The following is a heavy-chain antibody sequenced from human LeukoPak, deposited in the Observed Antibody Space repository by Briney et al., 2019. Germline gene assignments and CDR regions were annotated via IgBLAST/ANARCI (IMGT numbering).Heavy chain of an antibody. D-gene: IGHD6-13*01. J-gene: IGHJ1*01. Sequence: SETLSLTCAVYGGSFSGYYWSWIRQPPGKGLEWIGEINHSGSTNYNPSLKSRVTISVDTSKNQFSLKLSSVTAADTAMYYCARIDTDSSSWYGAEYFQHWGQGTLVTVSS. CDR1: GGSFSGYY. CDR3: ARIDTDSSSWYGAEYFQH. CDR2: INHSGST. V-gene: IGHV4-34*01.